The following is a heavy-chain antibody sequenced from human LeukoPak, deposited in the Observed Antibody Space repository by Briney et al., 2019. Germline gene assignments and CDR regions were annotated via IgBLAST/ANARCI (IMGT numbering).Heavy chain of an antibody. CDR3: ARDQAYCGGDCYFDF. Sequence: PSETLSLTCAVSDYSISSAYYWGWIRQPPGKGLECIGSIYHSGSTDYNPSLKSRVTISVDTSKNQFSLKLRSVTAADTAVYYCARDQAYCGGDCYFDFWGQGTLVTVSS. D-gene: IGHD2-21*02. V-gene: IGHV4-38-2*02. CDR2: IYHSGST. CDR1: DYSISSAYY. J-gene: IGHJ4*02.